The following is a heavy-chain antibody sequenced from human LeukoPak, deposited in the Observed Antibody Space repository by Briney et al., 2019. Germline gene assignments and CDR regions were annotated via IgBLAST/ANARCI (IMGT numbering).Heavy chain of an antibody. CDR2: INHSGST. V-gene: IGHV4-34*01. Sequence: SETLSLTCAVYGGSFSGYYWSWIRQPPGKGLEWIGEINHSGSTNYNPSLKSRVTISVDTSKKQFSLKLRSVTAADTAVYYCAGEEVLSYGYWGQGTLVTVSS. CDR3: AGEEVLSYGY. J-gene: IGHJ4*02. CDR1: GGSFSGYY. D-gene: IGHD2/OR15-2a*01.